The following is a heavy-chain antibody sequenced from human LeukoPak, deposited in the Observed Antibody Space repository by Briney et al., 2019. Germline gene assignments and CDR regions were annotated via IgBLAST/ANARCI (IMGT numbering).Heavy chain of an antibody. Sequence: LETLSLTCTVSGYSISRGYYWGWIRQPPGKGLERIGSIYHSGSTYYNPSLKSRVNISVDTSKNQFSRKLSSVTSADTAVYYCARYGKRVDAFDIWGQGTMVTVSS. CDR2: IYHSGST. D-gene: IGHD4-17*01. V-gene: IGHV4-38-2*02. CDR3: ARYGKRVDAFDI. J-gene: IGHJ3*02. CDR1: GYSISRGYY.